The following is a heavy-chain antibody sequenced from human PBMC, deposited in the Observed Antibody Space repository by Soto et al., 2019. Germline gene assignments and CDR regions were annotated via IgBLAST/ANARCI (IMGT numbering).Heavy chain of an antibody. V-gene: IGHV1-18*01. CDR1: GYTFTSYG. CDR2: ISAYNGNT. D-gene: IGHD2-2*01. Sequence: QVQLVQSGAEVKKPGASVKVSCKASGYTFTSYGISWVRQAPGQGLEWMGWISAYNGNTNYAQKLQGRFTMTTDTSTSTAYMELRSLRSDDTAVYYCARVAAGDIVVVPAAMGWFDPWGQGTLVTVSS. J-gene: IGHJ5*02. CDR3: ARVAAGDIVVVPAAMGWFDP.